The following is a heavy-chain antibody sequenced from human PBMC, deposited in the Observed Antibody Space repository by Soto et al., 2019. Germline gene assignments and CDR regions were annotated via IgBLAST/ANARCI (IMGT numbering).Heavy chain of an antibody. CDR3: AKPGGYYYYGMDA. Sequence: PGESLKISCQGSGYSFTYFWISWVRQMPGKGLGWMGRIDPGDSNTIYSPSFQGHVTISVDKSSSTSYLQWGSLKASDTAIYYCAKPGGYYYYGMDAWGQGTTVTVSS. J-gene: IGHJ6*02. CDR2: IDPGDSNT. CDR1: GYSFTYFW. V-gene: IGHV5-10-1*01. D-gene: IGHD2-2*01.